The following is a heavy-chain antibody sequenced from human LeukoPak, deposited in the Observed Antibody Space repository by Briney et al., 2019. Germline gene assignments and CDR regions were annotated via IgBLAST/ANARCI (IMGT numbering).Heavy chain of an antibody. V-gene: IGHV3-21*01. J-gene: IGHJ5*02. CDR2: LSSSSSYI. CDR1: GFTFCTYS. CDR3: ARDPKAVANWFDP. D-gene: IGHD6-19*01. Sequence: PGGSLRLSCAASGFTFCTYSMNWVRQAPGKGLEWVSSLSSSSSYIYYADSVKGRFTISRDNAKNSLYLQMNSLRAEDTAVYYCARDPKAVANWFDPWGQGTLVTVSS.